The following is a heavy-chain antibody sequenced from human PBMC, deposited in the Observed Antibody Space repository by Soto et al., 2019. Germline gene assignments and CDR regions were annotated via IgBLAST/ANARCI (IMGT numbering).Heavy chain of an antibody. V-gene: IGHV3-33*01. Sequence: GGSLRLSCAASGFTFSSYGMHWVRQAPGKGLEWVAVIWYDGSNKYYADSVKGRFTISRDNSKNTLYLQMNSLRAEDTAVYYCARDLSLGEVPAAMPGRAVYYYGMDVWGQGTTVTVSS. CDR1: GFTFSSYG. J-gene: IGHJ6*02. CDR3: ARDLSLGEVPAAMPGRAVYYYGMDV. D-gene: IGHD2-2*01. CDR2: IWYDGSNK.